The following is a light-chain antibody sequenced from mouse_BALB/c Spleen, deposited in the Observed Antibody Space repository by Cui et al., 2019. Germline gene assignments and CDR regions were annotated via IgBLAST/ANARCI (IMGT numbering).Light chain of an antibody. CDR2: RAN. J-gene: IGKJ4*01. Sequence: DIQMTQSPSSMSASLGERVTITCKASQDINSYLSWFQQKPGKSPKTLIYRANRLVDGVPSRFSGSGSGQDYSLTISSLEYEDMGIYYGLQYDEVFTFGSGTKLEIK. CDR1: QDINSY. V-gene: IGKV14-111*01. CDR3: LQYDEVFT.